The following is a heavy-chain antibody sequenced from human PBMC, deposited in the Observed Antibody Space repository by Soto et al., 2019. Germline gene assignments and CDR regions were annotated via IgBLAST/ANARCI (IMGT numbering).Heavy chain of an antibody. CDR1: GFTFSDYY. J-gene: IGHJ6*03. CDR3: ARLSLYYYYYMDV. CDR2: ISSSGSTI. Sequence: PGGSLRLSCAASGFTFSDYYMSWIRQAPGKGLEWVSYISSSGSTIYYADSVKGRFTISRDNAKNSLHLQMNSLRAEDTAVYYCARLSLYYYYYMDVWGKGTTVTVSS. V-gene: IGHV3-11*01.